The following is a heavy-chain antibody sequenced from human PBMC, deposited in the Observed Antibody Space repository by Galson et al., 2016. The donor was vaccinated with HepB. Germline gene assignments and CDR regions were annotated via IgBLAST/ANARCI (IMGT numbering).Heavy chain of an antibody. J-gene: IGHJ5*02. V-gene: IGHV3-73*01. CDR1: GFTFSESG. CDR3: ARFRPLTSHYGNTEHLEH. Sequence: SLRLSCAASGFTFSESGIHWVRQASGKGLEWIGRIRDIGNSYATAYAASVEGRFTISRDDSKNTAYLRMNSLKTEDTAVYYCARFRPLTSHYGNTEHLEHWGQGTLVTVSS. CDR2: IRDIGNSYAT. D-gene: IGHD3-10*01.